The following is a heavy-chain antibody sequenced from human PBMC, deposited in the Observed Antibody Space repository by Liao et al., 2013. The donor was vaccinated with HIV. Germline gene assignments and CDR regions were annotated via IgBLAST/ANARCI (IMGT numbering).Heavy chain of an antibody. J-gene: IGHJ4*02. Sequence: QSQLQESGPGLVKPSETLSLFCTVYGGSISSSSYYWGWIRQPPGQGLEWIGSIYYDGSTYYNPSLKNRVTMSVDTSNNHFSLNLRSVTGADTAVYYCASLPRGELVRAYFGHWGQGVRVSVS. D-gene: IGHD3-16*01. CDR1: GGSISSSSYY. CDR3: ASLPRGELVRAYFGH. V-gene: IGHV4-39*07. CDR2: IYYDGST.